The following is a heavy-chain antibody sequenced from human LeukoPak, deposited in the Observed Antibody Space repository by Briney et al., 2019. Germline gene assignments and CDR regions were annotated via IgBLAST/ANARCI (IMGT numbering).Heavy chain of an antibody. Sequence: SQTLSLTCTVSGGSISSGSYYWSWIRQPAGKGLEWIGRIYASRNINYNTSLKSRVTISVGTSKNQFSLKLSSVTAADTAVYYWATGYEKLDSWGQGTLVTVSS. CDR2: IYASRNI. V-gene: IGHV4-61*02. J-gene: IGHJ5*01. CDR1: GGSISSGSYY. CDR3: ATGYEKLDS. D-gene: IGHD2-15*01.